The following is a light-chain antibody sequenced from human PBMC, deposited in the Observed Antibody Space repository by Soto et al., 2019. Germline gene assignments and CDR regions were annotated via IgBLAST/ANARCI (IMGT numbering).Light chain of an antibody. CDR2: SNN. CDR3: AAWDDSLNGPV. V-gene: IGLV1-44*01. J-gene: IGLJ3*02. Sequence: QSVLTQAPSASGTPGQRVTSSCSGSSSKIGSNTVNWYQQLPGTAPKLLIYSNNQGPSGVPDRFSGSKSGTSASLAINGLQSEDEADYYCAAWDDSLNGPVFGGGTKLTVL. CDR1: SSKIGSNT.